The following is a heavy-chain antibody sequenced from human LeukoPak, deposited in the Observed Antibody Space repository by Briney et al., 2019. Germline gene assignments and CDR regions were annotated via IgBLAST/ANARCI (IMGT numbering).Heavy chain of an antibody. CDR1: GYTFTGYY. D-gene: IGHD6-13*01. V-gene: IGHV1-2*02. J-gene: IGHJ4*02. CDR2: INPNSGGT. CDR3: ARVIGLAAGEPVFDY. Sequence: ASVKVSCKASGYTFTGYYMHWVRQAPGQGLEWMGWINPNSGGTNYAQKFQGRVTMSVDTSKNQFSLKLSSVTAADTAVYYCARVIGLAAGEPVFDYWGQGTLVTVSS.